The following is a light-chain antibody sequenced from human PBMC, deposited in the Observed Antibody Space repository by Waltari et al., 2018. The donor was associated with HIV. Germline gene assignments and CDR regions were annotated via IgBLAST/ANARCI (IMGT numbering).Light chain of an antibody. V-gene: IGKV1-27*01. J-gene: IGKJ3*01. Sequence: DIQMTQSPSSLSASVGDGVTITCRASQNIIGYLAWFQQKPGKVPQLLISAASTLESGVPSRFSAIGSGTEFTLTISSLQPEDVATYYCQNYNTAPFTFGPGTKVDVK. CDR1: QNIIGY. CDR2: AAS. CDR3: QNYNTAPFT.